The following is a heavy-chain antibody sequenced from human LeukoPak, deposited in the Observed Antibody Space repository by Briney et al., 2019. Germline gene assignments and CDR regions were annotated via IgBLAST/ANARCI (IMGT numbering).Heavy chain of an antibody. Sequence: SETLSLTCTVSGYSISSGYYWGWIRQPPGKGLELIGSINHSGGTYYNPSLKSRVTISVDTSKNQFSLKLNSVNPEDTAVYYCARVGGGSDPYYAMDVWGQGTPVTVSS. D-gene: IGHD2-15*01. CDR1: GYSISSGYY. CDR2: INHSGGT. V-gene: IGHV4-38-2*02. CDR3: ARVGGGSDPYYAMDV. J-gene: IGHJ6*02.